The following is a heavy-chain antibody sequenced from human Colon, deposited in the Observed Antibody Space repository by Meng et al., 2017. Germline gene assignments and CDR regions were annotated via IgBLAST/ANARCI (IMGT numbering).Heavy chain of an antibody. J-gene: IGHJ4*02. CDR3: CGGIAGTGRALYFDY. Sequence: VPLQESGLGRVKPSGTLYITSTVSCCSVSSVNVWGWVWHTPGQGMGWIGKIYDYQRTNYNSYLMIRVPISIEKAKSQFYLDLSSVFAADTDVYDCCGGIAGTGRALYFDYWGQGTLVTVFS. CDR1: CCSVSSVNV. D-gene: IGHD2-8*02. V-gene: IGHV4-4*02. CDR2: IYDYQRT.